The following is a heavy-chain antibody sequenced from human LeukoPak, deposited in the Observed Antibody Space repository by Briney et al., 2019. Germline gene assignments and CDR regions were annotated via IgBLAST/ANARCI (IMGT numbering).Heavy chain of an antibody. CDR3: ARDRIAAAGSSFDY. D-gene: IGHD6-13*01. Sequence: SVKVSCKASGGTFSSYAISWVRQAPGQGLEWMGGIIPIFGTANYAPKFQGRVTITADESTSTAYMELSSLRSEDTAVYYCARDRIAAAGSSFDYWGQGTLVTVSS. CDR2: IIPIFGTA. V-gene: IGHV1-69*01. CDR1: GGTFSSYA. J-gene: IGHJ4*02.